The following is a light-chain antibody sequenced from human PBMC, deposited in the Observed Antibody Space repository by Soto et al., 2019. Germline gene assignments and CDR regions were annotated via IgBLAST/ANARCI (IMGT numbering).Light chain of an antibody. J-gene: IGLJ1*01. CDR1: SSDVGGYKY. CDR3: SSYTSSSPCV. V-gene: IGLV2-14*01. Sequence: QSVLTQPASVSGSPGQSITISCTGTSSDVGGYKYVSWYQQYPGKAPKLMMYEVSNRPSGVSNRFSGSKSGNTASLTISGLQAEDEADYYCSSYTSSSPCVFXTGTKVTVL. CDR2: EVS.